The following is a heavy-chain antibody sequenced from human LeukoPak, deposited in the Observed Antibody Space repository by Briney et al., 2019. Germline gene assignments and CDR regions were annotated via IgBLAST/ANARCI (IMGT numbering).Heavy chain of an antibody. CDR2: ISLSGVT. CDR3: SRESGAFSPFGY. V-gene: IGHV4-4*02. Sequence: SETLSLTCGVSVGSICSTNWWSWVRQPPGQGLEWIGEISLSGVTNYNPSLKSRVTMSLDRSKNHLSLTLTSVTAADTAVYYCSRESGAFSPFGYGGQGNLVTVSS. CDR1: VGSICSTNW. J-gene: IGHJ4*02. D-gene: IGHD1-26*01.